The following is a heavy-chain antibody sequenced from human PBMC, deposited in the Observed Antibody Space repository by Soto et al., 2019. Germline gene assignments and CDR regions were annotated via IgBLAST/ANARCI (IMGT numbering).Heavy chain of an antibody. CDR2: IYASGGT. Sequence: SETLSLTCTVSRGSISTYYWSWIRQPAGKGLEWIGRIYASGGTNYNPSLQSRVTMSVDTSKKQFSLKLSSVTAADTAVYYCARGAAAGVDYGMDVWGQGTTVTVSS. D-gene: IGHD6-13*01. CDR3: ARGAAAGVDYGMDV. V-gene: IGHV4-4*07. CDR1: RGSISTYY. J-gene: IGHJ6*02.